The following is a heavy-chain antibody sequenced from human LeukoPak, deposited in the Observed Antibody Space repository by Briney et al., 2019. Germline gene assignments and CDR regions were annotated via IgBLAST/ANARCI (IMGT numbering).Heavy chain of an antibody. V-gene: IGHV4-39*01. CDR3: ARHDLDPHQNPPVHCSSTSCYPFANWFDP. CDR2: IYYSGST. J-gene: IGHJ5*02. Sequence: PSETLSLTCTVSGGSISSSSYYWGWIRQPPGKGLEWIGSIYYSGSTYYNPSLKSRVTISVDTSKNQFSLKLSSVTAADTAVYYCARHDLDPHQNPPVHCSSTSCYPFANWFDPWGQGTLVTVSS. D-gene: IGHD2-2*01. CDR1: GGSISSSSYY.